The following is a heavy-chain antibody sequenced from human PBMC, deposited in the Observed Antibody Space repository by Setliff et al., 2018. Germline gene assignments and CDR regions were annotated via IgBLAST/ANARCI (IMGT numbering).Heavy chain of an antibody. CDR1: GYTLTNYY. V-gene: IGHV1-46*03. Sequence: ASVKVSCKASGYTLTNYYMHWVRQAPGQGLEWMGIINPSGGLTRYAQKFQGRVTMARDTSTSTVYMEVSSLRSEDTAVYYCARDRYYNSWSGTSITAPHDAFDIWGQGTMVTVSS. CDR2: INPSGGLT. J-gene: IGHJ3*02. D-gene: IGHD3-3*01. CDR3: ARDRYYNSWSGTSITAPHDAFDI.